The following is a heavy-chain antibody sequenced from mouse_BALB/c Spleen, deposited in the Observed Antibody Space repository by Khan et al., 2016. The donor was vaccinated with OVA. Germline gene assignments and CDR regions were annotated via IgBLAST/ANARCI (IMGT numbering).Heavy chain of an antibody. CDR3: TRHRGYYGSSPYFDY. Sequence: EVELVESGGGLVRPGGSLKLSCAASGFSFSSYSMSWVRQTPEKRLEWVATISSGGSYTYYPASVKGRFTISRDNAKNTLYLQMSSLKSEDTAMYYCTRHRGYYGSSPYFDYWGQGTTLTVSS. J-gene: IGHJ2*01. D-gene: IGHD1-1*01. CDR1: GFSFSSYS. CDR2: ISSGGSYT. V-gene: IGHV5-6-4*01.